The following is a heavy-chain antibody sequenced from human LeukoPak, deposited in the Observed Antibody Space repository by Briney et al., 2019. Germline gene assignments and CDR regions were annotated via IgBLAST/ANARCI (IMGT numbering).Heavy chain of an antibody. CDR3: VTEFWYRFDY. CDR1: GFNFRRYN. D-gene: IGHD3-3*01. V-gene: IGHV3-7*01. CDR2: FAWDESAI. J-gene: IGHJ4*02. Sequence: PGGSLRLSCITSGFNFRRYNMAWVRQAPGKGLEWLATFAWDESAIEYADSVGGRFTISRDNAKNSVHLQMTGLRAEDMAVYFCVTEFWYRFDYWGQGLLVTVSS.